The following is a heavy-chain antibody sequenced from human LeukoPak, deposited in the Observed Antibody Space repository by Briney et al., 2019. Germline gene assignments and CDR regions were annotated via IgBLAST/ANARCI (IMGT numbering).Heavy chain of an antibody. D-gene: IGHD3-10*01. Sequence: GGSLRLSCVASGFTFSSYHMNWVRQAPGRGLEWVSSISSTSNYLYYGDSVKGRFTISRDNAKNSLYLQMNSLRGEDTAVYYRAREPGYGSAGADAFDIWGQGTMVTVS. CDR1: GFTFSSYH. CDR2: ISSTSNYL. J-gene: IGHJ3*02. CDR3: AREPGYGSAGADAFDI. V-gene: IGHV3-21*01.